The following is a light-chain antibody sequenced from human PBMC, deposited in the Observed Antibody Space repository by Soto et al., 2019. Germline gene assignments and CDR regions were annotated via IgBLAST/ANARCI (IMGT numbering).Light chain of an antibody. CDR3: SSYTSSSTLVV. V-gene: IGLV2-14*01. CDR2: EVR. Sequence: QSVLTQPASVSGSPGQSITISCTGTSSDVGAYDYVSWYQQHPGKAPKLIIFEVRNRPSGISDRFSGSKFGNSASLTISGLQAEDETDYYCSSYTSSSTLVVFGGGTKLTVL. J-gene: IGLJ3*02. CDR1: SSDVGAYDY.